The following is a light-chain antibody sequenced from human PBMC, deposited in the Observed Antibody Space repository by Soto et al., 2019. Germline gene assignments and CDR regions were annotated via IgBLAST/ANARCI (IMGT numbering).Light chain of an antibody. CDR2: GAS. J-gene: IGKJ3*01. V-gene: IGKV3-20*01. CDR1: QSVSSN. CDR3: HQYGLSPPYT. Sequence: IVMTHSPATLSVSPWERSTLSFSSSQSVSSNLAWYQQKPGQAPRLLIYGASTRATGIPDRFSGSGSGTDFTLTISRLEPEDFAVYYCHQYGLSPPYTFGPGTKWIS.